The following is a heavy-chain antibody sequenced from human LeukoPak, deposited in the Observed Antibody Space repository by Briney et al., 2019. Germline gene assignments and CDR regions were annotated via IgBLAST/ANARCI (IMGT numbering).Heavy chain of an antibody. V-gene: IGHV4-61*08. Sequence: PSETLSLTCTVSGGSISSGGYYWSWIRQHPGKGLEWIGYIYYSGSTNYNPSLKSRVTISVGTSKNQFSLKLSSVTAADTAVYYCATALRNYDSSGYPYYYYYGMDVWGQGTTVTVSS. J-gene: IGHJ6*02. CDR2: IYYSGST. D-gene: IGHD3-22*01. CDR3: ATALRNYDSSGYPYYYYYGMDV. CDR1: GGSISSGGYY.